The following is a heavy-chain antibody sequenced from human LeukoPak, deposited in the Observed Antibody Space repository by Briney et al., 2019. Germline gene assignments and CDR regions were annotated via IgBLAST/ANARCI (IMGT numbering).Heavy chain of an antibody. D-gene: IGHD1-1*01. V-gene: IGHV4-34*01. CDR3: ARSSVWYKNLDY. J-gene: IGHJ4*02. CDR2: INHSGST. Sequence: SETLSLTCAVYGGSFSGYYWSWIRQPPGKGLEWIGEINHSGSTNYNPSLKSRVTISVDTSKNQFSLKLSSATAADTAVYYCARSSVWYKNLDYWGQGTLVTVSS. CDR1: GGSFSGYY.